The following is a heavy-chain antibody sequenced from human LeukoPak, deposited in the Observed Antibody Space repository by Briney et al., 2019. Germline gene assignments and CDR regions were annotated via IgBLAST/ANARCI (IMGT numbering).Heavy chain of an antibody. Sequence: PSVTLSLTCSVSGGSISRSSYYWGWIRQPPGKGLGWIGSIYYSGSTYYNPSLKSRVTISVDTSKNQFSLKLSSVTAADTAVYYCASGPRPFDYWGQGTLITVSS. CDR3: ASGPRPFDY. CDR2: IYYSGST. V-gene: IGHV4-39*01. J-gene: IGHJ4*02. CDR1: GGSISRSSYY.